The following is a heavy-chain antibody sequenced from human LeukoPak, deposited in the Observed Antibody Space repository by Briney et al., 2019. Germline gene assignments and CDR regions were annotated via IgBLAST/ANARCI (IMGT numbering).Heavy chain of an antibody. V-gene: IGHV5-51*01. CDR2: IYPGDSDT. CDR3: ASEGTNIAAAGSSSAFDI. D-gene: IGHD6-13*01. J-gene: IGHJ3*02. CDR1: GYSFTSYW. Sequence: GESLKISCKGSGYSFTSYWIGWVRQMPGKGLEWMGIIYPGDSDTRYSPSFQGQVTISADKSISTAYLQWSSLKASDTAMYYCASEGTNIAAAGSSSAFDIWGQGTMVTVSS.